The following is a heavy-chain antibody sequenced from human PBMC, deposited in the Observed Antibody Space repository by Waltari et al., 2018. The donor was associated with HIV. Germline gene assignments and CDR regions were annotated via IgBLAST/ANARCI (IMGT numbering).Heavy chain of an antibody. D-gene: IGHD5-18*01. CDR3: AKAVMETAVSSPVDC. J-gene: IGHJ4*02. CDR2: ISGSGGTT. Sequence: EVQLVESGGGLVQPGGSLRLSCTASGFTFNNFAMSWVRQAPGKGLEWVSVISGSGGTTYYADSVKGRFTVSRDNFKNTVYLQMNSRRAGDTAIYYCAKAVMETAVSSPVDCWGQGALVTVSS. V-gene: IGHV3-23*04. CDR1: GFTFNNFA.